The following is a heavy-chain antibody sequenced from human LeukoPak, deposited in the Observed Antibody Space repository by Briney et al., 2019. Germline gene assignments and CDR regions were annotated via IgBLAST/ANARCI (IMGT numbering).Heavy chain of an antibody. CDR3: ARLVWWPAAMDGWYFDL. CDR2: IYYSGST. Sequence: SETLSLTCTVSGGSISSYYWSWIRQPPGKGLEWIGYIYYSGSTNYNPSLKSRVTISVDTSKNQFSLKLSSVTAADTAAYYCARLVWWPAAMDGWYFDLWGRGTLVTVSS. D-gene: IGHD2-2*01. J-gene: IGHJ2*01. V-gene: IGHV4-59*01. CDR1: GGSISSYY.